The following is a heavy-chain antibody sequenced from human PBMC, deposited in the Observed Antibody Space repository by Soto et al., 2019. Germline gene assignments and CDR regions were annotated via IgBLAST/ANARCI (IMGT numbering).Heavy chain of an antibody. D-gene: IGHD2-15*01. J-gene: IGHJ4*02. CDR2: ISGSGGST. V-gene: IGHV3-23*01. CDR3: AGGCSGGSCLVYYFDY. Sequence: EVQLLESGGGLVQPGGSLRLSCAASGFTFSSYAMSWVRQAPGKGLEWVSAISGSGGSTYYADSVRGRFTISRDNSKNTLYLQMNSLRAEDTAVYYCAGGCSGGSCLVYYFDYWGQGTLVTVSS. CDR1: GFTFSSYA.